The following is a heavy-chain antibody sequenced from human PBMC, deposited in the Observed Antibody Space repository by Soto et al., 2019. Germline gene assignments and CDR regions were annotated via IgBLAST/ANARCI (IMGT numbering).Heavy chain of an antibody. V-gene: IGHV4-39*01. D-gene: IGHD5-18*01. CDR1: GGTIRSSSYY. J-gene: IGHJ4*02. CDR2: IYYSRST. CDR3: ARRGDTAILLGEIDY. Sequence: SELLSLTCTVSGGTIRSSSYYWGWISQPQGKGLEWIGSIYYSRSTYYNPSLKSRVTISVDTSKNQFSLKLSSVTAADTAVYFFARRGDTAILLGEIDYLGQGTLVTVSS.